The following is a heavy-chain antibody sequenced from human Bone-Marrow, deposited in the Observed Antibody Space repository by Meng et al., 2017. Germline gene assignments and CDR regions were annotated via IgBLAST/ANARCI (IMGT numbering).Heavy chain of an antibody. D-gene: IGHD6-13*01. J-gene: IGHJ4*02. CDR2: INSNRDGGTT. V-gene: IGHV3-15*01. Sequence: VQQVEVGGGVAQPGGSLRLSCAASGFTFSNAWMSWVRQAPGKGLEWVGRINSNRDGGTTDYAAPVKGRFTISRDDSKNTLYLQMNSLIAEDTGVYFCATGAAAADHWGQGTLVTVSS. CDR1: GFTFSNAW. CDR3: ATGAAAADH.